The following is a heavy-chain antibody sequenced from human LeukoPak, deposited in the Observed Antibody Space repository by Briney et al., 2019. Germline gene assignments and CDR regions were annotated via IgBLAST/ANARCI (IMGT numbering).Heavy chain of an antibody. CDR3: AKDRTVGASYWYFDL. Sequence: GGSLRLSCAASGFTFSSYWMHWVRQAPGKGLVWVSRINTDGSSTSYADSVKGRFTISRDSSKNTLFLHMNTLRAEDTAIYYCAKDRTVGASYWYFDLWGRGTLVTVSS. CDR2: INTDGSST. V-gene: IGHV3-74*01. D-gene: IGHD1-26*01. J-gene: IGHJ2*01. CDR1: GFTFSSYW.